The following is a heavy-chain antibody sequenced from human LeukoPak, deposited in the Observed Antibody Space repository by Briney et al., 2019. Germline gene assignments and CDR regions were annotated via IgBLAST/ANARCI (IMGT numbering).Heavy chain of an antibody. CDR3: ARSKAAYSSSADY. J-gene: IGHJ4*02. CDR1: GGTFSSYA. Sequence: GSSVKVSCKASGGTFSSYAISWVRQAPGQGLEWMGWISAYNGNTNYAQKLQGRVTMTTDTSTSTAYMELRSLRSDDTAVYYCARSKAAYSSSADYWGQGTLVTVSS. D-gene: IGHD6-13*01. V-gene: IGHV1-18*01. CDR2: ISAYNGNT.